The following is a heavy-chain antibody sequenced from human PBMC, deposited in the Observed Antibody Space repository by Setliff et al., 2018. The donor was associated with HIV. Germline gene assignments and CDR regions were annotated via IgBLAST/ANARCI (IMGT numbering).Heavy chain of an antibody. V-gene: IGHV3-23*01. CDR2: ISANGIST. CDR3: APRSGLVGTTPAAVDH. CDR1: GFTFSSHA. D-gene: IGHD1-26*01. J-gene: IGHJ4*02. Sequence: PGESLKISCAASGFTFSSHATSWVRQAPGKGLEWLSGISANGISTYYADSVKGRLTISRDNAKNALYLFMHSLRAEDTAVYLCAPRSGLVGTTPAAVDHWGQGTLVTVSS.